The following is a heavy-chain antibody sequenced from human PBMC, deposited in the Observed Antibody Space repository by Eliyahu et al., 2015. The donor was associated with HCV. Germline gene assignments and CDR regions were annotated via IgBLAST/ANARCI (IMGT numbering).Heavy chain of an antibody. J-gene: IGHJ4*02. Sequence: QMSLVQSGPDVKKPGTSVRVSCKASGFSFSASAVQWVRQARGQGLEWIGRIVGGSGETDYAQTFADRVTLTRDKTTSTAYMELRSLRLEDTAVYYCAGAFWGPNREWGQGTLVTVSS. CDR1: GFSFSASA. V-gene: IGHV1-58*01. D-gene: IGHD3-16*01. CDR3: AGAFWGPNRE. CDR2: IVGGSGET.